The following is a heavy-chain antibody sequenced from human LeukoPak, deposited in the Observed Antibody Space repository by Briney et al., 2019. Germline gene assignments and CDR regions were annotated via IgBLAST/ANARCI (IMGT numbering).Heavy chain of an antibody. CDR1: GFTFSRFS. D-gene: IGHD6-19*01. CDR3: ARGIAVAAPDY. J-gene: IGHJ4*02. V-gene: IGHV3-21*01. Sequence: PGGSLRPSCAASGFTFSRFSMNWVRQAPGKGLEWVSSISSSSDVYYADSLKGRFTISRDNAKNSLYLQMNSLRADDTAVYYCARGIAVAAPDYWGQGSLVTVSS. CDR2: ISSSSDV.